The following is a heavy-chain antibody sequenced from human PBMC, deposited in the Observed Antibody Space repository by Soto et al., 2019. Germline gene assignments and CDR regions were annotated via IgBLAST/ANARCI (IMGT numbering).Heavy chain of an antibody. CDR1: GGSFSAYY. Sequence: LSLTCAVYGGSFSAYYWSWVRHAPGKGLEWVAVISYDGSNKYYADSVKGRFTISRDNSKNTLYLQMNSLRAEDTAVYYCAKDQNIVLMVYALDYWGQGTLVTVSS. CDR2: ISYDGSNK. D-gene: IGHD2-8*01. J-gene: IGHJ4*02. CDR3: AKDQNIVLMVYALDY. V-gene: IGHV3-30*18.